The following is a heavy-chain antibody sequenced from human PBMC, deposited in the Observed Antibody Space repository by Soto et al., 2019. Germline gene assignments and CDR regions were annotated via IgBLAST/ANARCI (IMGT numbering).Heavy chain of an antibody. CDR3: ARDLGGWTDY. Sequence: ASVKVSYKASGYTFTSYAMQWVRQAPGQRLEWMGWINAGNGNTKYSQKFQGRVNITSDTSASTDYMELSSLRSEDTAVYYCARDLGGWTDYWGQGTLVTVSS. D-gene: IGHD6-19*01. CDR2: INAGNGNT. V-gene: IGHV1-3*01. CDR1: GYTFTSYA. J-gene: IGHJ4*02.